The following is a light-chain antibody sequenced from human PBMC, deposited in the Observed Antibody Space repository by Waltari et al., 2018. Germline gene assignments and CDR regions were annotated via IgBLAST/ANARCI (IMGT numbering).Light chain of an antibody. CDR1: RSVLYSPNNENY. V-gene: IGKV4-1*01. Sequence: DIVMTQYPHALAASLGERATITCKSSRSVLYSPNNENYLAWYQQKPGQPPKLLIIWPSIRESGVPDRFTGRGSGTDFTLTISSLQAEDVAVYYCQQYYNTPLTFGQGTKVEIK. J-gene: IGKJ1*01. CDR2: WPS. CDR3: QQYYNTPLT.